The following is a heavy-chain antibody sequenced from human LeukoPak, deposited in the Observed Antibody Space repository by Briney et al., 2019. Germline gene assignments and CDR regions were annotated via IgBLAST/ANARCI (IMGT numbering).Heavy chain of an antibody. J-gene: IGHJ4*02. V-gene: IGHV3-23*01. CDR1: GFTFSSYA. D-gene: IGHD2-2*01. CDR2: ISGSGGST. CDR3: AKAYCSSTSCFSPGN. Sequence: GGSLRLSCAASGFTFSSYAMSWVRQAPGKGLEWVSLISGSGGSTYYAGSVKGRFTISRDNSKNTLYLQMNSLRAEDTAVYYCAKAYCSSTSCFSPGNWGQGTLVTVSS.